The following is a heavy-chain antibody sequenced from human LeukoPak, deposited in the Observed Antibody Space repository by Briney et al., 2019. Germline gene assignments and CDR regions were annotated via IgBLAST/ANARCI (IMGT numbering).Heavy chain of an antibody. V-gene: IGHV4-4*09. CDR3: ARQKAGNCFEP. D-gene: IGHD6-19*01. CDR2: IYTSGSN. J-gene: IGHJ5*02. CDR1: GGSISRDY. Sequence: PWETLSLTCTVSGGSISRDYWSWIRQPPGKGLEWIGYIYTSGSNHYNPSLKSRVTISGDMSKNQFSLKLSSVTAADTAVYYCARQKAGNCFEPWGQGTPVTVSS.